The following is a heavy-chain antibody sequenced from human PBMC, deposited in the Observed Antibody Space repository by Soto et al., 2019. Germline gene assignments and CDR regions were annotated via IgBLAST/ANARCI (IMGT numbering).Heavy chain of an antibody. CDR1: RFHFNIYA. Sequence: QEHLVESGGGVVQPGRSLRLSCAASRFHFNIYAMHWVRQAPSKGMEWVALISKDGSTKYYADSVKGRFTISRDTAKNTLLLQMDSLRPNDTAVYYCARVTKEKWLVKWFDPWGQGTLVTVSS. D-gene: IGHD6-19*01. CDR3: ARVTKEKWLVKWFDP. V-gene: IGHV3-30-3*01. J-gene: IGHJ5*02. CDR2: ISKDGSTK.